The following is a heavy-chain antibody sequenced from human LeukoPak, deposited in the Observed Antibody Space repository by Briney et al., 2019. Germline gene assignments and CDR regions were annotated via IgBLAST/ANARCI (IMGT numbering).Heavy chain of an antibody. Sequence: PSGTLSLTCAVSGASVSSTNWWSWVRPPPGKGLEWIGEINRSGRTNYNPSLKSRVTISVDQSNNQFSLKLSSVTAADTAVYYCLRNFDYWGQGTLVTVSS. CDR3: LRNFDY. J-gene: IGHJ4*02. CDR1: GASVSSTNW. CDR2: INRSGRT. V-gene: IGHV4-4*02.